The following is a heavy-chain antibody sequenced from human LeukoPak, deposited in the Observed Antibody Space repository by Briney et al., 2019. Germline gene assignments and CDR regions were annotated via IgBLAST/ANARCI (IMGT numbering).Heavy chain of an antibody. D-gene: IGHD3-16*01. CDR2: INHSGST. J-gene: IGHJ4*02. CDR1: GFTFSSYS. CDR3: ARRVGAGLEFDY. V-gene: IGHV4-34*01. Sequence: GSLRLSCAASGFTFSSYSMNWVRQPPGKGLEWIGEINHSGSTSYNPSLKSRVTISVDSSKNQFSLKVNSVTGADTAVYHCARRVGAGLEFDYWGQGTLVTVSS.